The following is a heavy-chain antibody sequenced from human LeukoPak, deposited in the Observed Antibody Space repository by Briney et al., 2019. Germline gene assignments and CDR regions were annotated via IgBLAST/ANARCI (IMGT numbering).Heavy chain of an antibody. D-gene: IGHD3-22*01. CDR3: AGDSSGYYYVRFDY. J-gene: IGHJ4*02. Sequence: SETLSLTCTVSGYSISSGYYWGWIRQPPGKGLEWIGSIYYSGSTYYNPSLKSRVTISVDTSKNQFSLKLSSVTAADTAVYYCAGDSSGYYYVRFDYWGQGTLVTVSS. V-gene: IGHV4-38-2*02. CDR2: IYYSGST. CDR1: GYSISSGYY.